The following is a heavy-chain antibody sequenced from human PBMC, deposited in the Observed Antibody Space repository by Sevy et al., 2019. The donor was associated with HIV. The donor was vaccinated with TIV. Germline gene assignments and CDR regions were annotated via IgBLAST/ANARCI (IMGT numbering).Heavy chain of an antibody. Sequence: LLQLRRPLTCGVHDGSFSGYYWNWIRQLPGKGLEWIGEINESGITYYNPSLKSRVTISVDTSKKQFSLKLNSVTAADTAVYFCARSPPVVVVPGAPSWFDPWGQGTLVTVSS. CDR2: INESGIT. V-gene: IGHV4-34*01. CDR3: ARSPPVVVVPGAPSWFDP. J-gene: IGHJ5*02. CDR1: DGSFSGYY. D-gene: IGHD2-2*01.